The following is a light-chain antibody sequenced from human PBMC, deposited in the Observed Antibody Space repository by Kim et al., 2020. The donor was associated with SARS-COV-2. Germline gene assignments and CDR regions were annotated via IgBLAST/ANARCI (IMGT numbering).Light chain of an antibody. CDR3: TSYTTRGTVI. J-gene: IGLJ2*01. CDR1: SSEVDGYDY. Sequence: FINICSGPSSEVDGYDYVSWYQQHPVEDPNLMIDDVTQRPTRISDRVSSSRSANTASLTISGLQAEDEADYYCTSYTTRGTVIFGGGTQLTVL. V-gene: IGLV2-14*03. CDR2: DVT.